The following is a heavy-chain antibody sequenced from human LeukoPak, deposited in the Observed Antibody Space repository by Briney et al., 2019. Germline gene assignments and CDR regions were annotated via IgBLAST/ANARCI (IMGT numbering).Heavy chain of an antibody. CDR2: IYTSGST. CDR3: ARLVARYYDILTGYSEQDY. J-gene: IGHJ4*02. V-gene: IGHV4-61*02. D-gene: IGHD3-9*01. CDR1: GGSISSGSYY. Sequence: SQALSLTCTVSGGSISSGSYYWSWIRQPAGKGLEWIGRIYTSGSTNYNPSLKSRVTISVDTSKNQFSLKLSSVTAADTAVYYSARLVARYYDILTGYSEQDYWGQGTLVTVSS.